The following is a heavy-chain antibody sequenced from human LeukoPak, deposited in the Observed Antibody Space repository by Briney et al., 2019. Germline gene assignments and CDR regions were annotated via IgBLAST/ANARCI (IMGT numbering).Heavy chain of an antibody. CDR2: ISSSGSTI. J-gene: IGHJ3*02. CDR3: ARTYSGYDDDAFDI. D-gene: IGHD5-12*01. V-gene: IGHV3-48*03. CDR1: GFTFSSYE. Sequence: GGSLRLSCAASGFTFSSYEMNWVRQAPGKGLEWVSYISSSGSTIYYADSVKGRFTISRDNAKNSLYLQMNSLRAEDTAVYYCARTYSGYDDDAFDIWGQGTMVTVSS.